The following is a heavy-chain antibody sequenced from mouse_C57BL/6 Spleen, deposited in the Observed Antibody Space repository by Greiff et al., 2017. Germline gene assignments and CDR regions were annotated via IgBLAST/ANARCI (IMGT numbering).Heavy chain of an antibody. J-gene: IGHJ2*01. CDR3: NTEQRDDEKYFDD. V-gene: IGHV14-1*01. CDR2: IDPADGDT. D-gene: IGHD2-14*01. CDR1: GFTINDYY. Sequence: EVQLQQSGAELVKPGASVKLSCTASGFTINDYYMHWVQQRPEQGLEWIGRIDPADGDTYYAPKFKGTATMTADTSSNTTYLQLTSLTSEDTAVYDCNTEQRDDEKYFDDWGQGTTLTVSS.